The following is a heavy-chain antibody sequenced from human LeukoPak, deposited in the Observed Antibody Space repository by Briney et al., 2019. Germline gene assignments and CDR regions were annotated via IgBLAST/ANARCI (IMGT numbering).Heavy chain of an antibody. D-gene: IGHD3-9*01. CDR2: ISWNSGSI. J-gene: IGHJ6*02. V-gene: IGHV3-9*01. CDR1: GFTFDDYA. CDR3: AKSGRTYYDILTGYYTPTHYYGMDV. Sequence: PGRSLRLSCAASGFTFDDYAMHWVRQAPGKGLEWVSGISWNSGSIGYADSVKGRFTISRDNDKNSLYLQMNSLRAEDTALYYCAKSGRTYYDILTGYYTPTHYYGMDVWGQGTTVTVSS.